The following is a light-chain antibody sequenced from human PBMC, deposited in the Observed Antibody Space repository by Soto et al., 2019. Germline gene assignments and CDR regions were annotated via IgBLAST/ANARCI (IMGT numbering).Light chain of an antibody. CDR3: QQAYSFPIT. CDR2: AAS. Sequence: DIQRTQSPSSVPASVGDRVTITCRASQGIRRWLAWYEQTRGKAPKVXIYAASPLQSGVPSMFSGNGAGADCTLIISSLQPEDAETAYCQQAYSFPITFGQGTRLEIK. J-gene: IGKJ5*01. CDR1: QGIRRW. V-gene: IGKV1D-12*01.